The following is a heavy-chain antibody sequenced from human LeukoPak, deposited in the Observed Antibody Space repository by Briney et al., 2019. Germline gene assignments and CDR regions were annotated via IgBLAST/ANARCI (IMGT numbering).Heavy chain of an antibody. CDR2: IYYSGST. CDR1: GGSISSYY. V-gene: IGHV4-59*08. D-gene: IGHD5-12*01. CDR3: ARNLISSSGYVFDY. J-gene: IGHJ4*02. Sequence: SETLSLTCTVSGGSISSYYWSWIRQPPGKGLERIGYIYYSGSTNYNPSLKSRVTISVDTSKNQFSLKLSSVTAADTAVYYCARNLISSSGYVFDYWSQGTLVTVSS.